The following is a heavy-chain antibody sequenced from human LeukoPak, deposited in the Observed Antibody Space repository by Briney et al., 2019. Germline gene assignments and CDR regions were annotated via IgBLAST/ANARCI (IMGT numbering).Heavy chain of an antibody. CDR3: AKDSAFYYIDV. D-gene: IGHD3-10*01. CDR2: IRYNGNNQ. Sequence: GGSLRLSCAASGFTFSSYNMNWVRQSPGKGLEWVAFIRYNGNNQYYADSVKGRFTISRDNSKNTLYLQMNSLKGDDTAVYYCAKDSAFYYIDVWGKGTTVIISS. V-gene: IGHV3-30*02. CDR1: GFTFSSYN. J-gene: IGHJ6*03.